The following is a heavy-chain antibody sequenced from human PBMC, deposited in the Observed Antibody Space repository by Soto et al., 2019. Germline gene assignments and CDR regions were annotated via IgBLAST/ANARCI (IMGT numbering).Heavy chain of an antibody. D-gene: IGHD4-17*01. CDR2: IKRDGSEK. J-gene: IGHJ4*02. V-gene: IGHV3-7*03. Sequence: GSLRLACTASGVMFGSYWMTWVRHVPGKGLQWVANIKRDGSEKYYVDFVKGRFTISRDNADNSVFLDMNNLRVDDTATYYCARVRATDYEIDYWGQGALVTASS. CDR3: ARVRATDYEIDY. CDR1: GVMFGSYW.